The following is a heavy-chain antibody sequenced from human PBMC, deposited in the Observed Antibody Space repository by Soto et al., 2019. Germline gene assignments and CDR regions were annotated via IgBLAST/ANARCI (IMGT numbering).Heavy chain of an antibody. CDR2: INHSGST. CDR1: GGSFSGYY. CDR3: ARGPPTVTNYYYYGMDV. V-gene: IGHV4-34*01. Sequence: SETLSLTCAVYGGSFSGYYWSWIRQPPGKGLEWIGEINHSGSTNYNPSLKSRVTISVDTSKNQFSLKLSSVTAADTAVYFCARGPPTVTNYYYYGMDVWGQRNTVTVSS. J-gene: IGHJ6*02. D-gene: IGHD4-17*01.